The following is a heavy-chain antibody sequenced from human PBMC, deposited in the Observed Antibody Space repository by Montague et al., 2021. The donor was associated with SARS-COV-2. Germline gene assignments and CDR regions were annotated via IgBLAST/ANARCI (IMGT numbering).Heavy chain of an antibody. Sequence: SETLSLTCTVSGGSLSNDGYYWAWIRQPPGKGLEWLGSVYYNGNTYYNPALNSRVATSADPSKNHFSLELTSVTAADTAIYYCARRGASGSRGSQNFFPYWGQGALAIVSS. J-gene: IGHJ4*02. D-gene: IGHD3-10*01. CDR3: ARRGASGSRGSQNFFPY. CDR2: VYYNGNT. V-gene: IGHV4-39*01. CDR1: GGSLSNDGYY.